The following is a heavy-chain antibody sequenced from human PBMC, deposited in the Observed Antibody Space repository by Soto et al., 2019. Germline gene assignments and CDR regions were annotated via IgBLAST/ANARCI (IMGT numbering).Heavy chain of an antibody. CDR2: IYHTWST. V-gene: IGHV4-30-4*01. J-gene: IGHJ2*01. Sequence: SETLSLTCTVSGGSISSGDHYWSWIRQPPGKGLEWIGYIYHTWSTYYNPSLKSRVTISVDTSKNQFSLKLNSLTAADTAFYYCARERGTILWIHGRYFDLWGRGTLVTVPQ. D-gene: IGHD5-18*01. CDR3: ARERGTILWIHGRYFDL. CDR1: GGSISSGDHY.